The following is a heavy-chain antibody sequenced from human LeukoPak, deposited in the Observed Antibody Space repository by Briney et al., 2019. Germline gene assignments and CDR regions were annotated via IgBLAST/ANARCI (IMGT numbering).Heavy chain of an antibody. Sequence: PGGSLRLSCAASGFTVSTNYMSWVRQAPGKGLEWVSVFYNGENTSYGDSVKGRFNISRDDAKNSLSLQMNSLRGEDTAVYYCARSGIKMVRGVIIKSPYHMDVWGKGTTVTVSS. CDR3: ARSGIKMVRGVIIKSPYHMDV. D-gene: IGHD3-10*01. CDR2: FYNGENT. J-gene: IGHJ6*03. V-gene: IGHV3-66*01. CDR1: GFTVSTNY.